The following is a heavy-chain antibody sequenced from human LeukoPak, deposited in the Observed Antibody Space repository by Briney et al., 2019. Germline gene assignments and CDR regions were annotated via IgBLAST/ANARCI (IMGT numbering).Heavy chain of an antibody. V-gene: IGHV1-2*06. D-gene: IGHD6-13*01. CDR3: ARAQYSSSWHYFDY. J-gene: IGHJ4*02. CDR1: GYTFTGYY. CDR2: INPNSGGT. Sequence: ASVKVSCKASGYTFTGYYMHWVRQAPGQGLEWMGRINPNSGGTNYAQKFQGRVTMTRDTSISTDYMELSRLRSDDTAVYYCARAQYSSSWHYFDYWGQGTLVTVSS.